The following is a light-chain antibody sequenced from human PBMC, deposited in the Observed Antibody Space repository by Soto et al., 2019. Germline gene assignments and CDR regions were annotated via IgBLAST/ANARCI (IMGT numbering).Light chain of an antibody. V-gene: IGKV3-11*01. CDR2: DAS. Sequence: EIFLTQSPSTVSLSPVEIATLSCKDSQSVSSYLAWYQQKPGQAPRLLIYDASNRATGIPARFSGSGSGTDFTLTISSLEPEDFAIYYCQQRSNWPRITFGQGTRLEI. CDR1: QSVSSY. J-gene: IGKJ5*01. CDR3: QQRSNWPRIT.